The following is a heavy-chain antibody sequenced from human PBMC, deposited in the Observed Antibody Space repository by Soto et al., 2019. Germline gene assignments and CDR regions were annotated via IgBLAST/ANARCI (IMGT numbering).Heavy chain of an antibody. CDR1: GDSVSSNSAA. D-gene: IGHD1-7*01. J-gene: IGHJ6*03. Sequence: SQTLSLTCAISGDSVSSNSAAWNWIRMSPSRGLEWLARTYYRSRWYNDYAVSVRSRITVNPDTSKNQFSLQLTSVTPEDTAVYYCAGTTSHQWYYMDVWGKGTTVTVSS. CDR2: TYYRSRWYN. CDR3: AGTTSHQWYYMDV. V-gene: IGHV6-1*01.